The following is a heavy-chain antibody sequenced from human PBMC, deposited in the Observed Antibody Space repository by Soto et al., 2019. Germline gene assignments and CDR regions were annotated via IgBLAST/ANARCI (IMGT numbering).Heavy chain of an antibody. Sequence: VGSLRLSCAASGFTFSSYSMNWVRQAPGKGLEWVSSISSSSSYIYYADSVKGRYTISRDNAKNSLYLQMNSLRAEDTAVYYCTTRITIFGVVKDYWGQGTLVTVSS. CDR2: ISSSSSYI. CDR3: TTRITIFGVVKDY. V-gene: IGHV3-21*01. CDR1: GFTFSSYS. D-gene: IGHD3-3*01. J-gene: IGHJ4*02.